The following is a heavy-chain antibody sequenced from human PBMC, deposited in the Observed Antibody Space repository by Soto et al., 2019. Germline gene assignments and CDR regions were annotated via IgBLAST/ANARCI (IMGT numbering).Heavy chain of an antibody. CDR3: ARDLAVGLVDY. V-gene: IGHV1-18*01. J-gene: IGHJ4*02. CDR2: ISAYNGNT. Sequence: QVQLVQCGAEVKKPGASVKVSCRASRYTFTSCGISWVRQAHGQGIEWMGWISAYNGNTKYAQKLQGRVTMTTDTSSSTDYMEVRSLRSDDTAVYYCARDLAVGLVDYWGQGTLVTVSS. CDR1: RYTFTSCG. D-gene: IGHD6-19*01.